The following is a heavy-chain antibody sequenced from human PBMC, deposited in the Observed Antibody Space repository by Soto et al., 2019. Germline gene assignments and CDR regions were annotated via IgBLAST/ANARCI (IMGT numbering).Heavy chain of an antibody. CDR3: ARPSEPYYYDSSGSFDY. CDR1: GYTFTSYD. V-gene: IGHV1-8*01. CDR2: MNPNSGNT. Sequence: QVQLVQSGAEVKKPGASVKVSCKASGYTFTSYDINWVRQATGQGLEWMGWMNPNSGNTGYAQKFQGRVTMTRNTSISTAYMELSSLRSEDTAVYYCARPSEPYYYDSSGSFDYWGQGTLVTVSS. D-gene: IGHD3-22*01. J-gene: IGHJ4*02.